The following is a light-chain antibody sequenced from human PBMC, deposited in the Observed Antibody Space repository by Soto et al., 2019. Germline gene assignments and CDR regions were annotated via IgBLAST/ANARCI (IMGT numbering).Light chain of an antibody. V-gene: IGKV4-1*01. CDR2: WAS. Sequence: DFAVTQSPKSLAVTLGGRATINCKSSQSLLYTSNNKNYLAWYQQKPRQPPKLIIYWASTRESGVTDRFKGSGSGTDFTLTISNLQAEDAAVYYWQQYYTTPRTFGQGTKVEI. J-gene: IGKJ1*01. CDR3: QQYYTTPRT. CDR1: QSLLYTSNNKNY.